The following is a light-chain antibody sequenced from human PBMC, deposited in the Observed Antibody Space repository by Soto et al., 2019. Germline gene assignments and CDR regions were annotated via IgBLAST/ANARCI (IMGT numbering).Light chain of an antibody. V-gene: IGKV1-33*01. CDR3: QQYDNIPRT. Sequence: DIQMTQSPSSLSASVGDRVTITCQASQGISNYLNWYQQKAGKAPKLLIYDASNLETGVPSRFSGSGSGTDFTFTISSLQPEDIATYYCQQYDNIPRTFGQGTTLEIK. CDR1: QGISNY. J-gene: IGKJ1*01. CDR2: DAS.